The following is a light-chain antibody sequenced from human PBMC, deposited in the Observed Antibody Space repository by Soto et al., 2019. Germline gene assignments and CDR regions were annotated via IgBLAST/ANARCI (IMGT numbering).Light chain of an antibody. CDR1: QSITNR. CDR3: QHYGGMWA. J-gene: IGKJ1*01. CDR2: DAS. Sequence: DIQMTQSPSTRSASVGDRVTITCRASQSITNRLAWYQHKPGKAPKVLIYDASNLEYGVPRRFSGSGFGTEFILTISSLQPDDFATYCCQHYGGMWAFGQGTKVDIK. V-gene: IGKV1-5*01.